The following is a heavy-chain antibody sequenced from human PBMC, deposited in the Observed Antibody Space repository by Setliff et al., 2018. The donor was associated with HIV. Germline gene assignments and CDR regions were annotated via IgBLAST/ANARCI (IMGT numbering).Heavy chain of an antibody. Sequence: SETLSLTCAVYGGSFSGYYWSWIRQPPGKGLEWIGEINHSGSTNYNPSLKSRVTISVDTSKNQFSLKLGSVTAADTAVYHCAVPGYSGEHYYYYGMDVWGQGTTVTVS. CDR2: INHSGST. CDR1: GGSFSGYY. D-gene: IGHD5-12*01. CDR3: AVPGYSGEHYYYYGMDV. V-gene: IGHV4-34*01. J-gene: IGHJ6*02.